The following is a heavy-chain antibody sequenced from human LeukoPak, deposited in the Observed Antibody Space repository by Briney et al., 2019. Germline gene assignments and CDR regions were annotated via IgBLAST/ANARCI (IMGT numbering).Heavy chain of an antibody. Sequence: ASVKVSCKVSGYTLTELSMHWVRQAPGKGLEWMGGFDPEDGETIYAQKFQGRVTMTEDASTDTAYMELSSLRSEDTAVYYCATAPGYSSGWYRGKNAFDIWGQGTMVTVSS. D-gene: IGHD6-19*01. CDR1: GYTLTELS. J-gene: IGHJ3*02. V-gene: IGHV1-24*01. CDR2: FDPEDGET. CDR3: ATAPGYSSGWYRGKNAFDI.